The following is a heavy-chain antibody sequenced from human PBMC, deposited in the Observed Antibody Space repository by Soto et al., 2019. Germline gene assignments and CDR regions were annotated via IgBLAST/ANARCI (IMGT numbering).Heavy chain of an antibody. V-gene: IGHV3-11*06. CDR2: INPSGTNT. CDR3: ARGHHSRAF. CDR1: GFTFSDHY. Sequence: QAQLVESGGGLAKPGGSLRLSCAASGFTFSDHYMSWIRQAPGKGLEWISYINPSGTNTDYAESVKGRFTISGDNAENSLYLQMNTLRAKDTALYNGARGHHSRAFGGQGATVTVSS. J-gene: IGHJ6*02. D-gene: IGHD3-10*01.